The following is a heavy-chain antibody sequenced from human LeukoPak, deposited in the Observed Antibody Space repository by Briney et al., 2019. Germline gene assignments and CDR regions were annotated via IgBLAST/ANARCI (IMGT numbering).Heavy chain of an antibody. J-gene: IGHJ4*02. CDR1: GGSISSGDYY. CDR2: IYYSGST. Sequence: KPSETLSLTCTVSGGSISSGDYYWSWIRQPPGKGLEWIGYIYYSGSTYYNPSLKSRVTISVDTSKTQFSLKLSSVTAADTAVYYCARQDYGDYKLDYFDYWGQGTLVTVSS. V-gene: IGHV4-30-4*01. CDR3: ARQDYGDYKLDYFDY. D-gene: IGHD4-17*01.